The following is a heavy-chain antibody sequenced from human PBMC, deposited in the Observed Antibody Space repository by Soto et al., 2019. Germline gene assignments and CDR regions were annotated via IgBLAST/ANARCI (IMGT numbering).Heavy chain of an antibody. V-gene: IGHV3-23*01. Sequence: GGSLRLSCAASGFSFGTYAMSWVRQAPGKGLEWVSFISAGGVSTFYADSVKGRFTVSRDNSKNTLFLQMNSLRAEDTAIYYCAQDRMYCTGARCFVAYWGEGTRVTVSA. CDR1: GFSFGTYA. D-gene: IGHD2-8*02. CDR3: AQDRMYCTGARCFVAY. J-gene: IGHJ4*02. CDR2: ISAGGVST.